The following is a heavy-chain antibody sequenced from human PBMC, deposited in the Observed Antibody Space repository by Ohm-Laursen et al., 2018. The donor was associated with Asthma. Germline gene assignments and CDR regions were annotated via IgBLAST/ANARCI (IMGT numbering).Heavy chain of an antibody. Sequence: PSQTLSLTCTVSGDSISDTYTWGWVRQPPGKGLEYIGTISYSGTPYDNPSLRSRVTISVDTSKNQFSLKVSSVTAADTAVYYCLRSRTRGAFDYWGQGRLVTVSS. CDR3: LRSRTRGAFDY. D-gene: IGHD1-1*01. CDR1: GDSISDTYT. J-gene: IGHJ4*02. CDR2: ISYSGTP. V-gene: IGHV4-39*01.